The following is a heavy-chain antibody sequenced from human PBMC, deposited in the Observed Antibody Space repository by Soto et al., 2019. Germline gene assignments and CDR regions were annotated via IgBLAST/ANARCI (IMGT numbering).Heavy chain of an antibody. V-gene: IGHV1-69*13. CDR1: GGTFSSYA. J-gene: IGHJ5*02. CDR3: ARGYYDSSPNNWFDP. Sequence: SVKVSCKASGGTFSSYAISWVRQAPGQGLEWMEGIIPIFGTANYAQKFQGRVTITADESTSTAYMELSSLRSEDTAVYYCARGYYDSSPNNWFDPWGQGTLGTVSS. D-gene: IGHD3-22*01. CDR2: IIPIFGTA.